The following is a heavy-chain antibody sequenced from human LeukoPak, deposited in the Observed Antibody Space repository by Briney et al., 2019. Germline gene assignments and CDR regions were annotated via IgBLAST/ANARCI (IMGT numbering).Heavy chain of an antibody. CDR1: GFTFRNYW. J-gene: IGHJ4*02. CDR3: ALGGDPQTPLDY. CDR2: IKEDGSEK. V-gene: IGHV3-7*03. Sequence: GGSLRLSCAASGFTFRNYWMSWVRQAPGKGLEWVANIKEDGSEKYYVDSVKGRFTISRDNAKNSLYLQMNSLRAEDTAVYYCALGGDPQTPLDYWGQGTLITVSS. D-gene: IGHD4-17*01.